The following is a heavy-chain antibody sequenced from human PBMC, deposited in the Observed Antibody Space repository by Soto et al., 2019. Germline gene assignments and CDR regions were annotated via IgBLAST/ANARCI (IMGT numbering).Heavy chain of an antibody. CDR3: AHPRGYGVFDAVDI. CDR2: ISGSGGST. Sequence: EAQLLESGGGLVQPGGSLRLSCAASGFIFSTYAMNWVRQAPGKGLEWVSAISGSGGSTYYAESVRGRFTISRDNSINTLYLQMSSLRTEDTAVYYSAHPRGYGVFDAVDIWGQGTMVTVSS. D-gene: IGHD4-17*01. V-gene: IGHV3-23*01. CDR1: GFIFSTYA. J-gene: IGHJ3*02.